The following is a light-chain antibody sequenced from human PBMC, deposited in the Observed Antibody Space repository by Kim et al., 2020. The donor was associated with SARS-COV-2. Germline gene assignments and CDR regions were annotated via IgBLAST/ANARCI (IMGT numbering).Light chain of an antibody. V-gene: IGLV2-23*01. CDR3: CSYAGSSTWV. J-gene: IGLJ3*02. Sequence: GYSITISCTGASSDSGSYNLASWYQQQPGKAPKLVIYGGSKRPSGVSNRFSGSKSGNTASLTISGLQAEDEADYYCCSYAGSSTWVFGGGTQLTVL. CDR1: SSDSGSYNL. CDR2: GGS.